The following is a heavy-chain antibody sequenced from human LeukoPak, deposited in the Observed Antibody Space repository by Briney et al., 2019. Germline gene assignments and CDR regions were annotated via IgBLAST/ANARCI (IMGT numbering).Heavy chain of an antibody. D-gene: IGHD5-18*01. CDR1: GYTFTSYG. CDR2: ISAYNGNT. CDR3: ARVPDLDTAMVRSAFDI. Sequence: ASVKVSCKASGYTFTSYGISWVRQAPGQGLEWMGWISAYNGNTNYAQKLQGRVTMTTDTSTSTAYMELRSLRSDDTAVYYCARVPDLDTAMVRSAFDIWGQGTMVTVSS. V-gene: IGHV1-18*01. J-gene: IGHJ3*02.